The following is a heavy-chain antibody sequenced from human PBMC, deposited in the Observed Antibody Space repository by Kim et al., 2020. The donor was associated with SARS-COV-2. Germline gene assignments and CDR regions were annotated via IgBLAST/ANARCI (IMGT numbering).Heavy chain of an antibody. CDR3: ARDVYLEYGSGSYRGTRDWYFDL. CDR1: GFTFSSYA. D-gene: IGHD3-10*01. V-gene: IGHV3-30*04. J-gene: IGHJ2*01. Sequence: GGSLRLSCAASGFTFSSYAMHWVRQAPGKGLEWVAVISYDGSKKYYADSVKGRFTISRDNSKNTLYLQMNSLRAEDTAVYYCARDVYLEYGSGSYRGTRDWYFDLWGRGTLVTVSS. CDR2: ISYDGSKK.